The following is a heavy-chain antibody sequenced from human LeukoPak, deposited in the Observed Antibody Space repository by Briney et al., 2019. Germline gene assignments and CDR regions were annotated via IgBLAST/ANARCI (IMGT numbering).Heavy chain of an antibody. J-gene: IGHJ4*02. CDR1: GYTFTSSD. Sequence: ASVKVSCKASGYTFTSSDINWVRQATGQGLEWMGWINPKSGRTGYAYKFQARVSMTMNTSISTAYMEVSSLRFEDTAVYYCARGRSGLAAAGTYDYWGQGTLITVSS. D-gene: IGHD6-13*01. CDR3: ARGRSGLAAAGTYDY. CDR2: INPKSGRT. V-gene: IGHV1-8*01.